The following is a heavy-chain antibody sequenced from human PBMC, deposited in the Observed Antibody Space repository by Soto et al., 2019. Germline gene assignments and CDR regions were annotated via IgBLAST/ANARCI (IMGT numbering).Heavy chain of an antibody. CDR2: IYYSGST. CDR3: SRSSRRFYFDY. J-gene: IGHJ4*02. CDR1: GGSVSSGSYY. V-gene: IGHV4-61*01. Sequence: SETLSLTCTVSGGSVSSGSYYWSWIRQPPGKGLEWIGYIYYSGSTNYNPSLKSRVTISVDTSKNQFSLKLSSVTAADTAVYYCSRSSRRFYFDYWGQGTLVTVSS.